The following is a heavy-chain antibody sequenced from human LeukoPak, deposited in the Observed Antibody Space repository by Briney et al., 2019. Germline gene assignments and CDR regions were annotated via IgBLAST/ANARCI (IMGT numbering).Heavy chain of an antibody. V-gene: IGHV3-30*02. J-gene: IGHJ4*02. Sequence: PGGSLRLSCVAPGFTFSSNGMHWGRQAPGKGLEWVTFIQYHGSKKYYADSVKGRFTISRDNSKNTLYLEMSSLRAEDTAVYYCAKDIGSYYDYWGQGILVTVSS. CDR3: AKDIGSYYDY. CDR1: GFTFSSNG. CDR2: IQYHGSKK. D-gene: IGHD3-10*01.